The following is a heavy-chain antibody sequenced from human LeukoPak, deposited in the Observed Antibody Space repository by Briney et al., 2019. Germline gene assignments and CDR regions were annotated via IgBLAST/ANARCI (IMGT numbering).Heavy chain of an antibody. Sequence: PGGSLRLSCAASGFTFDDYAMHWVRQAPGKGLEWVSGISWNSGSIGYADSVKGRFTISRDNAKNSLYLQMNSLRAEDTALYYCAKDVSIAVAGLFDYWGQGTWSPSPQ. J-gene: IGHJ4*02. CDR1: GFTFDDYA. V-gene: IGHV3-9*01. CDR2: ISWNSGSI. D-gene: IGHD6-19*01. CDR3: AKDVSIAVAGLFDY.